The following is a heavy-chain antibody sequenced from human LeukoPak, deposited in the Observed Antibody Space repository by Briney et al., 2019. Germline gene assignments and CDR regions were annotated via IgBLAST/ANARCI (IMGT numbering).Heavy chain of an antibody. CDR1: GFDFSSNW. Sequence: GGSLRLSCAASGFDFSSNWMHWVRQAPGKGLVWVSRINSDGSSTSYADSVKGRFTISRDNAKNTLYLQMNRLRAEDTAVYYCASRGYSDPDYWGQGTLVTVSS. CDR2: INSDGSST. V-gene: IGHV3-74*01. D-gene: IGHD4-17*01. J-gene: IGHJ4*02. CDR3: ASRGYSDPDY.